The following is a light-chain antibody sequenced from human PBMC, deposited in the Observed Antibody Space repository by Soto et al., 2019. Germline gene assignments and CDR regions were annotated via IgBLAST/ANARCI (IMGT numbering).Light chain of an antibody. V-gene: IGLV2-14*01. Sequence: QSVLTQPASVSGSPGQSITISCTGTSSDVGGYNYVSWYQQHPGKAPKLMIYAVTDRPSGVSSRFSGSRSGNTASLTISGLQAEDEADYYCISYTTTNTYVFGTGTKVTVL. J-gene: IGLJ1*01. CDR1: SSDVGGYNY. CDR3: ISYTTTNTYV. CDR2: AVT.